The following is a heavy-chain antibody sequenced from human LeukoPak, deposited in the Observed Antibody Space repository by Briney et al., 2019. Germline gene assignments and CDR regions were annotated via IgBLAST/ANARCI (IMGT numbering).Heavy chain of an antibody. D-gene: IGHD5-18*01. V-gene: IGHV4-59*01. CDR3: ARSHKAMAGEGLFDY. CDR1: GGSISSYY. CDR2: IYYSENT. Sequence: SETLSLTCTVSGGSISSYYWSWIPQPPGKGLDWIGYIYYSENTNYNPSLKSRDTISVDTSKNQFSLKLSSVTAADTAVYYCARSHKAMAGEGLFDYWGQGTLVTVSS. J-gene: IGHJ4*02.